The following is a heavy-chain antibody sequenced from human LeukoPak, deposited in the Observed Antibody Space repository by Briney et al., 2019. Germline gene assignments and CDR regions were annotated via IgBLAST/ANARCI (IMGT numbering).Heavy chain of an antibody. CDR2: VHLDGRT. V-gene: IGHV4-4*02. J-gene: IGHJ4*02. D-gene: IGHD3-3*01. CDR1: GGSVTSTNW. CDR3: AREGGFFRPLDY. Sequence: SETLSLTCGVSGGSVTSTNWWTWVRQPPGKGLEWIGEVHLDGRTNYNPSLESRLTISVDLSENHISLKLTSVTAADTAVYYCAREGGFFRPLDYSGQGTLVTVSS.